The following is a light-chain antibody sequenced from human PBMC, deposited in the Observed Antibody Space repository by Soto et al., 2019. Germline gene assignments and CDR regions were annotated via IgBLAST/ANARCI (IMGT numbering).Light chain of an antibody. CDR2: DVT. CDR1: SSDVGGYNY. J-gene: IGLJ1*01. CDR3: CSYAGSYTFDV. V-gene: IGLV2-11*01. Sequence: QSALTQPRSVSGSPGQSVTISCTGTSSDVGGYNYVSWYQQHPGKAPKLVIYDVTKRPSGVPDRFSSSKSGNTASLTISGLQADDEADYYCCSYAGSYTFDVFGTGTKVTVL.